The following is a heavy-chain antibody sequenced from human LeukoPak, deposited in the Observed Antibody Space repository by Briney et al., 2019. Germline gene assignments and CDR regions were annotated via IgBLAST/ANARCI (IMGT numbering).Heavy chain of an antibody. V-gene: IGHV3-11*01. Sequence: GGSLRLSCAASGFAVSDYYMSWIRQAPGKGLEWVSYISSSGSTIYYADSVKGRFTISRDDAKNSLYLQMNSLRAEDTAVYYCARDDHSSGWYGDFDYWGQGTLVTASS. CDR2: ISSSGSTI. J-gene: IGHJ4*02. CDR1: GFAVSDYY. D-gene: IGHD6-19*01. CDR3: ARDDHSSGWYGDFDY.